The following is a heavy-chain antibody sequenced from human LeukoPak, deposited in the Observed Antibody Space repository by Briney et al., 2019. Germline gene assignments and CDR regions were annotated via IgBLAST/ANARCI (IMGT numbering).Heavy chain of an antibody. D-gene: IGHD6-13*01. J-gene: IGHJ4*02. Sequence: PGGSLRLSCAASGFTFSSYWMSWVRQAPGKGLEWVANIKQDGSEKYYVDSVKGRFTISRDNAKNSLHLQMNSLRAEDTAVYYCARDCAQRWGMQRTICDTAPGPFDSWGQGTLVTVSS. CDR2: IKQDGSEK. V-gene: IGHV3-7*01. CDR3: ARDCAQRWGMQRTICDTAPGPFDS. CDR1: GFTFSSYW.